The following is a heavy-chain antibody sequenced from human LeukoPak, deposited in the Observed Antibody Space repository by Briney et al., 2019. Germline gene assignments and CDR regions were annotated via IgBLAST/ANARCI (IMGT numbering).Heavy chain of an antibody. D-gene: IGHD3-16*02. J-gene: IGHJ4*02. CDR3: AKEEQGYDYVWGSYRYFAY. Sequence: GGSLRLSCAASGFTVSSNYMTWVRQAPGKGLEWVSVTYSGGRTYYADSVKGRFTISRDNSKNTLYLQMNSLRAEDTAVYYCAKEEQGYDYVWGSYRYFAYWGQGTLVTVSS. V-gene: IGHV3-53*01. CDR2: TYSGGRT. CDR1: GFTVSSNY.